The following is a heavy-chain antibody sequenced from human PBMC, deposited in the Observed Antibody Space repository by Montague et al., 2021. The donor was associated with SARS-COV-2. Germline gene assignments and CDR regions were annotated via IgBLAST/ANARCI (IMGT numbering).Heavy chain of an antibody. CDR3: ARGLGGGSGSHFDY. J-gene: IGHJ4*02. CDR1: GGSISSYY. D-gene: IGHD2-15*01. V-gene: IGHV4-59*12. CDR2: IFYSGSS. Sequence: SETLSLTCTVSGGSISSYYWSWIRQPPGKGLEYIGYIFYSGSSTYNPSHKSRVTISVDTSKKQFSLKLSSVTAADTAVYYCARGLGGGSGSHFDYWGQGTLVAVSS.